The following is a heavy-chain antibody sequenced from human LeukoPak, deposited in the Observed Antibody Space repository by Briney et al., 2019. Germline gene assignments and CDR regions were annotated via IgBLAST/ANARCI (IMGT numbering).Heavy chain of an antibody. V-gene: IGHV3-48*01. J-gene: IGHJ4*02. CDR1: EFTFSSYS. CDR2: ITNSGNSK. CDR3: ARRTTVTLSFDY. Sequence: GGSLRLSCAASEFTFSSYSMNRVRQAPGKGLEWVSYITNSGNSKSYADSVKGRFTVSRDNTKNSLYLQMNGLRAEDTAVYYCARRTTVTLSFDYWGQGTLVTVSS. D-gene: IGHD4-17*01.